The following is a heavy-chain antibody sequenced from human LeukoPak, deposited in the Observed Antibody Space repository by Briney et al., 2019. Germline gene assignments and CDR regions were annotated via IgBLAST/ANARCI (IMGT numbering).Heavy chain of an antibody. D-gene: IGHD3-22*01. CDR3: ARHRGPIVVDPFDY. V-gene: IGHV4-39*01. J-gene: IGHJ4*02. Sequence: PSETLSLTCTVSGGSISSSSYYWVWIRQPPGKGLEWIGSIYYSGSTYYNPSLKSRVTISVDTSKNQLSLKLSSVTAADTAVYNCARHRGPIVVDPFDYWGQGTLVTVSS. CDR1: GGSISSSSYY. CDR2: IYYSGST.